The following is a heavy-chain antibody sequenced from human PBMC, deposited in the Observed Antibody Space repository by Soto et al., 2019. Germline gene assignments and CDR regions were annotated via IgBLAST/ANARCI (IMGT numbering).Heavy chain of an antibody. Sequence: QVQLQESGPGLVKPSETLSLTCTVSAGSISSYYWGWIRQPPGKGLEWIASLYNNGNTNYNPSLIGRVTLSLDTSKNHFSLQLSSVTAADTAVYYCASTQQWLAFYYWGQGTLVTVSS. CDR3: ASTQQWLAFYY. V-gene: IGHV4-59*01. D-gene: IGHD6-19*01. J-gene: IGHJ4*02. CDR1: AGSISSYY. CDR2: LYNNGNT.